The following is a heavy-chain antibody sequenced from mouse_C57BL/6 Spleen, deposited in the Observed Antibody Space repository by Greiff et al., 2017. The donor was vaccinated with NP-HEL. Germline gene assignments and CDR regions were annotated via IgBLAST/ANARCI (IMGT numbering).Heavy chain of an antibody. CDR2: INPSSGYT. Sequence: QVQLKESGAELAKPGASVKLSCKASGYTFTSYWMHWVKQRPGQGLEWIGYINPSSGYTKYNQKFKDKATLTADKSSSTAYMQLSSLTYEDSAVYYCASSVITTVVAEGYFDVWGTGTTVTVSS. D-gene: IGHD1-1*01. V-gene: IGHV1-7*01. CDR1: GYTFTSYW. J-gene: IGHJ1*03. CDR3: ASSVITTVVAEGYFDV.